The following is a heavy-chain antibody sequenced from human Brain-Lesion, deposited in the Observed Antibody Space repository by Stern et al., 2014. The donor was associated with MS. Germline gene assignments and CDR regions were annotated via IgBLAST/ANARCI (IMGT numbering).Heavy chain of an antibody. Sequence: QVQLVQSGPGLVKPSQTLSLTCTVSGGAVSSGDRYWSWIRQHPEKGLEWIGYISYSGNTYYNPSLESRVTISMDRSKNQFPLKLRSVTAADTAVYYCARVTEFLRFFYPDYWGQGIRVTVSS. CDR3: ARVTEFLRFFYPDY. D-gene: IGHD3-3*01. V-gene: IGHV4-31*03. CDR1: GGAVSSGDRY. CDR2: ISYSGNT. J-gene: IGHJ4*02.